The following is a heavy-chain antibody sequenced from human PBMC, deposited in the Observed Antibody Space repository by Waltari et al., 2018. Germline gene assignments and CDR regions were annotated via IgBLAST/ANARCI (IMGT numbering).Heavy chain of an antibody. CDR1: GGTFSSYA. V-gene: IGHV1-69*08. Sequence: QVQLVQSGAEVKKPGSSVKVSCKASGGTFSSYAISWVRQAPGQGLEWMGRIIPICGTANYAQKFQGRGTITADKSTSTAYMELSSLRSEDTAVYYCARDRVDTAMVTPRADAFDIWGQGTMVTVSS. CDR2: IIPICGTA. J-gene: IGHJ3*02. D-gene: IGHD5-18*01. CDR3: ARDRVDTAMVTPRADAFDI.